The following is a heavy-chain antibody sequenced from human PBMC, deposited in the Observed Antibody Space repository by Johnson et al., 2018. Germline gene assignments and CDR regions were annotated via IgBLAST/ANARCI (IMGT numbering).Heavy chain of an antibody. V-gene: IGHV4-39*01. CDR3: ARGFGYPWDAFDV. Sequence: QVQLVESGPGLVKPSETLSLTCTVSGGSISSSSYYCGWIRQPPGKGLEWIGSIYYSGSTYYNPSLKSRVTISVDTSKNQFSRKLSSVTAAGTAVLYCARGFGYPWDAFDVWGQGTTVTVS. J-gene: IGHJ3*01. CDR2: IYYSGST. D-gene: IGHD3-10*01. CDR1: GGSISSSSYY.